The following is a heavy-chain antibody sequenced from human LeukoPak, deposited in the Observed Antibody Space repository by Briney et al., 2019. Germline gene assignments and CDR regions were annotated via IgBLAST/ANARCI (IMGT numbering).Heavy chain of an antibody. CDR3: ARVYYDSSGYYLFDY. J-gene: IGHJ4*02. CDR1: GGSISSYY. D-gene: IGHD3-22*01. Sequence: PSETLSLTCTVSGGSISSYYWSWIRQPPGKGLEWIGEINHSGSTNYNPSLKSRVTISVDTSKNQFSLKLSSVTAADTAVYYCARVYYDSSGYYLFDYWGQGTLVTVSS. V-gene: IGHV4-34*01. CDR2: INHSGST.